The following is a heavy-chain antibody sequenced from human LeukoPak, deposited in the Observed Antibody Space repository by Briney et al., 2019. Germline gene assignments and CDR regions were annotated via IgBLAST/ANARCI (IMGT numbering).Heavy chain of an antibody. CDR1: GFTFSSYS. D-gene: IGHD5-18*01. Sequence: PGGSLRLSCAASGFTFSSYSMNWVRQAPGKGLEWVSSISSSSSYIYYADSVKGRFTISRDNAKNSLYLRMNSLRAEDTAVYYCAREIIVGYSYGGGDAFDIWGQGTMVTVSS. J-gene: IGHJ3*02. V-gene: IGHV3-21*01. CDR3: AREIIVGYSYGGGDAFDI. CDR2: ISSSSSYI.